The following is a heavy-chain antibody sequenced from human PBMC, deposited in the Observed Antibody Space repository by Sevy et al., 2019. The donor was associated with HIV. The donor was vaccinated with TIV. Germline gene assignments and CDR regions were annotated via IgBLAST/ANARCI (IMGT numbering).Heavy chain of an antibody. D-gene: IGHD3-22*01. Sequence: WGSLRLSCAASGFTFSSYGMHWVRQAPGKGLEWVAVISYDRSNKYYADSVKGRFTISRDNSKNTLYLQMNSLRAEDTAVYYCAKDNQYYYDSSGYYGLQAFDIWGQGTMVTVSS. CDR1: GFTFSSYG. J-gene: IGHJ3*02. CDR2: ISYDRSNK. CDR3: AKDNQYYYDSSGYYGLQAFDI. V-gene: IGHV3-30*18.